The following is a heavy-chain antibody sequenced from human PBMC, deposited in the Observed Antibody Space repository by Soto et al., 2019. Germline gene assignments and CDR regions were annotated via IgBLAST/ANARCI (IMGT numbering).Heavy chain of an antibody. V-gene: IGHV4-31*03. CDR3: ARTVGSGSPYFVY. D-gene: IGHD3-10*01. CDR2: IYYSGNT. J-gene: IGHJ4*02. CDR1: GASITRDGYY. Sequence: QVQLQQSGPGLVKPSQTLSLTCTVSGASITRDGYYWSWLRQHPGKGLEWIGHIYYSGNTYYDFCLGSRLTISVDTSKNQFSVRLTSVTAADTAVYYCARTVGSGSPYFVYWGQGTLVTVSS.